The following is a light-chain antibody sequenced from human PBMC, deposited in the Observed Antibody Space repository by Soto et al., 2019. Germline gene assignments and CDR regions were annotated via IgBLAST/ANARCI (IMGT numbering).Light chain of an antibody. CDR2: DAS. Sequence: EIVLTQSPATLSLSPGERATLSCRASQSVSTYLAWYQQKPGQAPRLLIYDASNWATGIPARFSGSGSGTDFTLTISSLEPEDFAVYYCQQRGNWLITFGQGTRLEIK. CDR1: QSVSTY. V-gene: IGKV3-11*01. CDR3: QQRGNWLIT. J-gene: IGKJ5*01.